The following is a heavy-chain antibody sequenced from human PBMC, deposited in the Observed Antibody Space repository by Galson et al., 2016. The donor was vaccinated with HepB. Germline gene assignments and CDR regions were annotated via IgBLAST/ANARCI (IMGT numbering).Heavy chain of an antibody. CDR2: ITTYSGDT. CDR1: GYSFTSHS. CDR3: ARDRDNYGSGSDY. J-gene: IGHJ4*02. V-gene: IGHV1-18*01. Sequence: SVKVSCKASGYSFTSHSISWVRQAPGQGLEWMGYITTYSGDTYYAPNLQGRVTMTTDTSTRTAYMELRSLRSDDTAVYSCARDRDNYGSGSDYWGQGTLVTVSS. D-gene: IGHD3-10*01.